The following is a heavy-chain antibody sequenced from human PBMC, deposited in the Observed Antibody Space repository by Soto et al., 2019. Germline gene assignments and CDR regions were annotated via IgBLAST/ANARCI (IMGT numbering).Heavy chain of an antibody. D-gene: IGHD3-9*01. V-gene: IGHV3-13*01. J-gene: IGHJ3*02. CDR3: ARGRYFDWLSDAFDI. Sequence: VQLVESGGGLVQPGGSLRLSCAASGFTFSSYDMHWVRQATGKGLEWVSAIGTAGDTYYPGSVKGRFTISRENAKNSLYLQMNSLRAGDTAVYYCARGRYFDWLSDAFDIWGQGTMVTVSS. CDR2: IGTAGDT. CDR1: GFTFSSYD.